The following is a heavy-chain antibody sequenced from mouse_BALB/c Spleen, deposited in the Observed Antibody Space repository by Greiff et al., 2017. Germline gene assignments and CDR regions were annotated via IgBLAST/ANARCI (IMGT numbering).Heavy chain of an antibody. D-gene: IGHD2-10*02. Sequence: EVKLVESGGGLVKPGGSLKLSCAASGFAFSSYDMSWVRQTPEKRLEWVAYISSGGGSTYYPDTVKGRFTISRDNAKNTLYLQMSSLKSEDTAMYYCARQPRAWFAYWGQGTLVTVSA. CDR1: GFAFSSYD. J-gene: IGHJ3*01. V-gene: IGHV5-12-1*01. CDR3: ARQPRAWFAY. CDR2: ISSGGGST.